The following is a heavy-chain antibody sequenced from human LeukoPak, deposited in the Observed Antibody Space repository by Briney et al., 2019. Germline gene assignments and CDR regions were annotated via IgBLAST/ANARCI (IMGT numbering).Heavy chain of an antibody. V-gene: IGHV3-11*01. D-gene: IGHD3-3*01. Sequence: GGSLRLSCAASGFTFSDYYMSWIRQAPGKGLEWVSYISSSGSTIYYADSVKGRFIISRDNAKNSLYLQMNSLRAEDTAVYYCARYSYYDFWSGYTYYFDYWGQGTLVTVSS. CDR2: ISSSGSTI. J-gene: IGHJ4*02. CDR1: GFTFSDYY. CDR3: ARYSYYDFWSGYTYYFDY.